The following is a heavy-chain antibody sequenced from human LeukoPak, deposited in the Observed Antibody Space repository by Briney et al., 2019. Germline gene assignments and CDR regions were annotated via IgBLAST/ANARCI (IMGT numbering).Heavy chain of an antibody. CDR2: IYHTGTT. CDR1: GYSISSDYY. D-gene: IGHD2-15*01. V-gene: IGHV4-38-2*02. Sequence: SETLSLTCTVSGYSISSDYYWGWIRPPPGKGLEWIGSIYHTGTTYYNPSLKSRVTISVDTSKNQFSLKLSSVTAADTAVYYCARDLILADNGGSSAHDYWGQGTLVTVSS. J-gene: IGHJ4*02. CDR3: ARDLILADNGGSSAHDY.